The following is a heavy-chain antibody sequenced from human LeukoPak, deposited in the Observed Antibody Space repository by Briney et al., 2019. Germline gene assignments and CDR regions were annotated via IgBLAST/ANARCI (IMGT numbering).Heavy chain of an antibody. D-gene: IGHD1-26*01. J-gene: IGHJ3*02. CDR1: GYRFTSYW. V-gene: IGHV5-51*01. CDR3: ARRRGRYSGDAFDT. Sequence: GESLKISCKGSGYRFTSYWIGWVRQMPGKGLEXXXFIYPGDSDTRYSPSFQGQVTISADKSMSTAYLQWSSLKASDTAMYYCARRRGRYSGDAFDTWGQGTMVTVSS. CDR2: IYPGDSDT.